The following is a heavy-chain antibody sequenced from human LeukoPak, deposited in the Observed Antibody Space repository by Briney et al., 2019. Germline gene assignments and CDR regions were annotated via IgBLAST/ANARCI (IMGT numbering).Heavy chain of an antibody. CDR1: GYTFTRYY. Sequence: ASVKVSCKASGYTFTRYYMYWVRQPPGQGLEWMGIINPSGGSTNYAQKFQGRVTMTRDTSTNTVYMELSSLRSEDTAVYYCARGPSITMIRGGQWYYYMDVWGKGTTVTISS. D-gene: IGHD3-10*01. CDR3: ARGPSITMIRGGQWYYYMDV. CDR2: INPSGGST. J-gene: IGHJ6*03. V-gene: IGHV1-46*01.